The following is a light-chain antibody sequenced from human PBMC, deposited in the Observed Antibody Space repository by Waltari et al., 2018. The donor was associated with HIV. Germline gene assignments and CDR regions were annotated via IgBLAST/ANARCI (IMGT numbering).Light chain of an antibody. Sequence: QSALTQPPSVSGSPGQSVTISCAGTNSDIGGYDRVSWYQQPPGTATKLLIYEVTNRPSGVPGRFSASKSGTTASLTISGLQAGDEGDYYCSSYSATNTVVFGGGTKLTVL. CDR2: EVT. CDR3: SSYSATNTVV. CDR1: NSDIGGYDR. J-gene: IGLJ2*01. V-gene: IGLV2-18*02.